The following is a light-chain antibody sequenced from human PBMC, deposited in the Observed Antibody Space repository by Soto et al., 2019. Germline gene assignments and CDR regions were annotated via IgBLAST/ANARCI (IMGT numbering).Light chain of an antibody. CDR2: EVS. CDR3: SSDAGSSKLGV. V-gene: IGLV2-8*01. J-gene: IGLJ1*01. Sequence: QSALTQPPSASGSPGQSVTISCTGTSSDVGGYNYVSWYQQHPGKAPKLMIYEVSKRPSGVPDRCSGSKSVNTASLTVSGLQAEDEADYYSSSDAGSSKLGVFGTGTKLTVL. CDR1: SSDVGGYNY.